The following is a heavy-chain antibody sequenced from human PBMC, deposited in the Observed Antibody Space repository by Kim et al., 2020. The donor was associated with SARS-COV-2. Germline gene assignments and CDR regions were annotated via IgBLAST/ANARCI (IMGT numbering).Heavy chain of an antibody. Sequence: ASVKVSCKASGYTFTSDAMNWVRQAPGQGLEWMGWINTNTGNPTYAQGFTGRFVFPLDTAVSTAYLQISSLKAEDTAVYYCARDPSVLTIFGVVIIEPYYFDYWGQGTLVTVSS. CDR2: INTNTGNP. CDR3: ARDPSVLTIFGVVIIEPYYFDY. CDR1: GYTFTSDA. V-gene: IGHV7-4-1*02. D-gene: IGHD3-3*01. J-gene: IGHJ4*02.